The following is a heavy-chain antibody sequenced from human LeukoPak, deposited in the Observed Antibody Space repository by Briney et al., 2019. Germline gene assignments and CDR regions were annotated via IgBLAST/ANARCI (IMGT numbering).Heavy chain of an antibody. D-gene: IGHD3-16*01. J-gene: IGHJ4*02. CDR3: AREGQGYVY. Sequence: ASVKVSCKASGYTFTGYYMHWVRQSPGQGRGWMGWISPNRDGTNYARKFHGRVTMTMDTSISTAYMDLTRIGSDDTAVYYCAREGQGYVYWGPGTLVTVSS. CDR1: GYTFTGYY. CDR2: ISPNRDGT. V-gene: IGHV1-2*02.